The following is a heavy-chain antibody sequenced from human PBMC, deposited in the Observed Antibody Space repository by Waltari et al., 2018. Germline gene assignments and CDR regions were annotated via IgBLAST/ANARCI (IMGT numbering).Heavy chain of an antibody. CDR3: IRHPDLRYCSDDNCHTRLDV. CDR1: GYSFTYYW. D-gene: IGHD2-15*01. Sequence: EVQLVQSGAEVKRPGESLQISCKVSGYSFTYYWIAWVRQMPGKGLGWVGRSFPGYSNTRYSPSFQGQVSISVDKSINTAYLQWNSLKASDTAVYYCIRHPDLRYCSDDNCHTRLDVWGQGTMVTVSS. J-gene: IGHJ3*01. CDR2: SFPGYSNT. V-gene: IGHV5-51*01.